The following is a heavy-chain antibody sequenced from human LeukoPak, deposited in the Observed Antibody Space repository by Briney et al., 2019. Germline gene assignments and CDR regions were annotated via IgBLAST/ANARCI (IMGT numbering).Heavy chain of an antibody. Sequence: PGGSLRLSCAASGFTFSSYEMNWDRQAPGKGLEWVGRIKSKSDGGTTDYAAPVRGRFTISRDDSKNTLYLQMNSLKTEDTAVYYCTTDGLYSIDYWGQGTLVTVSS. CDR3: TTDGLYSIDY. J-gene: IGHJ4*02. V-gene: IGHV3-15*01. CDR2: IKSKSDGGTT. CDR1: GFTFSSYE. D-gene: IGHD2-21*01.